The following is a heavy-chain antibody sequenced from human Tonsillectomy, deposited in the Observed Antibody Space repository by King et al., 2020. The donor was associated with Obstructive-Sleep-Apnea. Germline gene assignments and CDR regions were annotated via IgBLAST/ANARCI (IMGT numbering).Heavy chain of an antibody. CDR1: GFSLSTSGVA. CDR3: ARRNSGTYYGWFDP. D-gene: IGHD1-26*01. CDR2: IFWDDDK. Sequence: TLKESGPTLVKPTQTLTLTCTFSGFSLSTSGVAVGWIRQPPGKALEWLALIFWDDDKRYSPSLKTRLTITKDTSKNQVVLTMTNMDPVDTATYYCARRNSGTYYGWFDPWGKGTLVTVSS. V-gene: IGHV2-5*02. J-gene: IGHJ5*02.